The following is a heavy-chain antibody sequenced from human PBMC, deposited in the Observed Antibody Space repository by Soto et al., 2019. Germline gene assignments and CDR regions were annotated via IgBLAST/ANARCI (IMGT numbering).Heavy chain of an antibody. CDR3: AKSPSLFGVVIIRPPSFDY. D-gene: IGHD3-3*01. CDR2: ISGSGGST. Sequence: GGSLRLSCAASGFTFSSYAMSWVRQAPGKGLEWVSAISGSGGSTYYADSVKGRFTISRDNSKNTLYLQMNSLRAEDTAVYYCAKSPSLFGVVIIRPPSFDYWGQGTLVTVSS. J-gene: IGHJ4*02. CDR1: GFTFSSYA. V-gene: IGHV3-23*01.